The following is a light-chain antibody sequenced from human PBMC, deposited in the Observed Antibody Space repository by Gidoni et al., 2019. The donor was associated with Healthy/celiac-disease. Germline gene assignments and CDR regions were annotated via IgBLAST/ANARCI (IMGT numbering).Light chain of an antibody. V-gene: IGKV3-20*01. J-gene: IGKJ1*01. CDR2: GAS. CDR3: QQYGSSWT. Sequence: EIVLTQSPGTLSLSPGERATLSCRASQSVSSSDLAWYQQKPGQAPRLLIYGASSRATGIPDRFSGSGSGTDFTLTISRLEPEDFAVYYCQQYGSSWTFXQXTKVXIK. CDR1: QSVSSSD.